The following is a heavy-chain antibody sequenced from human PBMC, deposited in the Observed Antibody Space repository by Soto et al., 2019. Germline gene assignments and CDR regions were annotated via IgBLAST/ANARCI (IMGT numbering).Heavy chain of an antibody. V-gene: IGHV3-33*01. J-gene: IGHJ4*02. CDR2: IWYDGSTQ. D-gene: IGHD3-3*01. CDR1: GFTLSSYG. CDR3: ARKRAGFLESFDK. Sequence: QVQLVESGGSAVQPGRSLRLSCTVSGFTLSSYGMHWVRQAPGKGLEWVAVIWYDGSTQYYADSVRSRFTISRDTSENTVFLQMNSLGAEGTALYYCARKRAGFLESFDKWGQGTLVTVTP.